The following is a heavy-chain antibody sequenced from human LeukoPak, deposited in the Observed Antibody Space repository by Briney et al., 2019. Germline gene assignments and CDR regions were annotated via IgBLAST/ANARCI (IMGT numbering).Heavy chain of an antibody. D-gene: IGHD3-10*01. J-gene: IGHJ6*03. CDR1: GYTFTGYH. CDR2: INPNSGGT. CDR3: ARGARGSAYYYYYMDV. V-gene: IGHV1-2*02. Sequence: ASVKVSCKASGYTFTGYHMHWVRQAPGQGLEWMGWINPNSGGTNYAQKFQGRVTMTRDTSISTAYMELSRLRSDDTAVYYCARGARGSAYYYYYMDVWGKGTTVTVSS.